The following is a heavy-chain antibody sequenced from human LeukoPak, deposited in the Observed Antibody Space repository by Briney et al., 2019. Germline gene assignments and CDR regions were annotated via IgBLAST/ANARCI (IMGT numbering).Heavy chain of an antibody. CDR2: IYYSGST. J-gene: IGHJ6*03. CDR3: ARRIWFGELSHYYYYYYMDV. Sequence: SETLSLTCTVSGGSISSYYWSWIRQPPGKGLEWIGYIYYSGSTNYNPSLKSRVTISVDTSKNQFSLKLSSVTAADTAVYYCARRIWFGELSHYYYYYYMDVWGKGTTVTVSS. V-gene: IGHV4-59*12. CDR1: GGSISSYY. D-gene: IGHD3-10*01.